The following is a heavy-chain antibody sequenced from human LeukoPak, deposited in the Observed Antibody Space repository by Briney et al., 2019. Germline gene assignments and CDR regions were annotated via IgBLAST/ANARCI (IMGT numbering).Heavy chain of an antibody. V-gene: IGHV1-8*01. CDR3: ARGHGYSSSWYLFFYYYYMDV. D-gene: IGHD6-13*01. Sequence: ASVKVSCKASVYTFSSYDIKWVRHAPGQGLEWMGWMNPSSGITGSAQKFQGRVTMTRNTSISTAYMELSSLRSEDTAVYYCARGHGYSSSWYLFFYYYYMDVWGKGTTVTVSS. CDR2: MNPSSGIT. CDR1: VYTFSSYD. J-gene: IGHJ6*03.